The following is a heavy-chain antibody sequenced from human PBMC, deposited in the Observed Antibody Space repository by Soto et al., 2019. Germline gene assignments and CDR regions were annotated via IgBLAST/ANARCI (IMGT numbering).Heavy chain of an antibody. CDR3: AKCHAEIVWVIDPWYYYGMDV. Sequence: PGGSLRLSCAASGSTFSSYAMSWVRQAPGKGLEWVSAISGSGGSTYYADSVKGRFTISRDNSKNTLYLQMNSLRAEDTAVYYCAKCHAEIVWVIDPWYYYGMDVWGQGTTVTVSS. CDR1: GSTFSSYA. V-gene: IGHV3-23*01. CDR2: ISGSGGST. J-gene: IGHJ6*02. D-gene: IGHD3-22*01.